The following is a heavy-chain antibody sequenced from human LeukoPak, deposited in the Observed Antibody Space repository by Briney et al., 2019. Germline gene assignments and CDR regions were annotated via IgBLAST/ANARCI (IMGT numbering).Heavy chain of an antibody. CDR1: GFTISSYE. D-gene: IGHD2-8*01. V-gene: IGHV3-48*03. CDR2: ISSSGSTV. CDR3: ARHNGWFDY. Sequence: AGGSLRLSCAASGFTISSYEMDWVRQAPGKGPEWVSYISSSGSTVHYADSVNGRFTISRDNAMNSLYLQMSSLRGDDTAFYYCARHNGWFDYWGEGTLVTVSA. J-gene: IGHJ5*01.